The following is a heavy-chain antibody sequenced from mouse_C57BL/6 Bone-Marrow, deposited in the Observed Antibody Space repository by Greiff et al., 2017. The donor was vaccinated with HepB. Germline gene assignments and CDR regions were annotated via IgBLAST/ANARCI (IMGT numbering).Heavy chain of an antibody. CDR1: GFTFTDYY. D-gene: IGHD2-4*01. J-gene: IGHJ4*01. V-gene: IGHV7-3*01. CDR2: IRNKANGYTT. Sequence: DVMLVESGGGLVQPGGSLSLSCAASGFTFTDYYMSWVRQPPGKALEWLGFIRNKANGYTTEYSASVKGRFTISRANSPRILYLHMNALRAEDSATYYCARYGDYDGDCSYAMDYWGRGTAVTVSS. CDR3: ARYGDYDGDCSYAMDY.